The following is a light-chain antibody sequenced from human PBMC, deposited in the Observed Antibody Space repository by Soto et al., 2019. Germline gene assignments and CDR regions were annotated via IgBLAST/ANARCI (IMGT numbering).Light chain of an antibody. CDR3: QQYGSSPYT. Sequence: EIVLTQSPGTLSLSSGERATLSCRASQSVTTNYLAWYQQRPGLAPRLLIFGASTRATGIPDRFSGSGSGTEFPLTISRLEPEDFAVYYCQQYGSSPYTFGQGTTLEIK. J-gene: IGKJ2*01. CDR2: GAS. CDR1: QSVTTNY. V-gene: IGKV3-20*01.